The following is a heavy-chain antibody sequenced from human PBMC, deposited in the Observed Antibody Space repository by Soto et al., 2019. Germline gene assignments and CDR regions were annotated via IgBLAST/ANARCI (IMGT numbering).Heavy chain of an antibody. J-gene: IGHJ4*02. CDR2: IGTAGDT. D-gene: IGHD3-22*01. V-gene: IGHV3-13*01. Sequence: GGSLRLSCAASGFTFSSYDMHWVRQATGKGLEWVSAIGTAGDTYYPGSVKGRFTISRENAKNSLYLQMNSLRAGDTAVYYCESSGYHQHPDYWGQGTLVTVSS. CDR1: GFTFSSYD. CDR3: ESSGYHQHPDY.